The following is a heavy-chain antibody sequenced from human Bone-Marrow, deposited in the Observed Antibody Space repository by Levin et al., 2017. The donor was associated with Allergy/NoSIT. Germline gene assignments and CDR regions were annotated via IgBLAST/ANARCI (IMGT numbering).Heavy chain of an antibody. J-gene: IGHJ5*01. V-gene: IGHV3-74*01. CDR2: IHSDGSSA. D-gene: IGHD3-3*01. CDR1: GFNFNNYW. CDR3: ARGPITVFGVVNWFDS. Sequence: GESLKISCAASGFNFNNYWMHWVRQAPGKGLVWVSRIHSDGSSADYVDSVKGRFTISRDNAKNTLFLQMNRLRAEDSAVYYCARGPITVFGVVNWFDSWGQGTLVTVSS.